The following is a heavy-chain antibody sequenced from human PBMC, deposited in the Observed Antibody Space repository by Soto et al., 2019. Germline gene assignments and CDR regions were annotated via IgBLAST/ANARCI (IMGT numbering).Heavy chain of an antibody. J-gene: IGHJ5*02. CDR1: GFTFSSYA. CDR2: ISGSGGST. D-gene: IGHD3-10*01. CDR3: AKGSYYYGSGTLRNWFDP. Sequence: GGSLRLSCAASGFTFSSYAMSWVRQAPGKGLEWVSAISGSGGSTYYADSVKGRFTISRDNSKNTLYLQMNSLRAEDTAVYYCAKGSYYYGSGTLRNWFDPWGQGTLVTVSS. V-gene: IGHV3-23*01.